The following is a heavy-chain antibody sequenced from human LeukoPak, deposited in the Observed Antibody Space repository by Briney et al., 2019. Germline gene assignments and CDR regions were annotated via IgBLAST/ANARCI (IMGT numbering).Heavy chain of an antibody. J-gene: IGHJ1*01. CDR2: IYSGGSA. CDR3: AAQRW. CDR1: GFTFDDYA. Sequence: GGSLRLSCAASGFTFDDYAMNWVRRAPGKGLEWVSVIYSGGSASFADSVKGRFTISRDNSKNTLYLQMNSLRAEDTAGYYCAAQRWWGQGTLVTVSS. D-gene: IGHD5-24*01. V-gene: IGHV3-66*01.